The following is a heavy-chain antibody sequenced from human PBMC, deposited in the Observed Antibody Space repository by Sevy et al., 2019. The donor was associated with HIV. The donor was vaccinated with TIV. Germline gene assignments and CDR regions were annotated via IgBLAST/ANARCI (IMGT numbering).Heavy chain of an antibody. CDR3: ARGEYSSSRPPFDI. J-gene: IGHJ3*02. Sequence: SETLSLTCAVYGGSFSGYYWSWIRQPPGKGLEWIGEINHSGSTNYNPSLKSRVTISVDTSMNQFSLKLSSVTAADTAVYYCARGEYSSSRPPFDIWGQGTMVTVSS. V-gene: IGHV4-34*01. CDR1: GGSFSGYY. D-gene: IGHD6-13*01. CDR2: INHSGST.